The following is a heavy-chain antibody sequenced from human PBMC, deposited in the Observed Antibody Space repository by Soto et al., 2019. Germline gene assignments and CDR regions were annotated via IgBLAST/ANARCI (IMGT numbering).Heavy chain of an antibody. Sequence: SGPTLVNPTQTLTLTCTFSGFSLSTSGMCVSWIRQPPGKALEWLALTDLDADKYYSTCLKHRPTISKEDSKNQVVLTMTNMGAVETATYYCARIRKIDWLFEGVDPWGQGALVTVSS. CDR3: ARIRKIDWLFEGVDP. CDR2: TDLDADK. CDR1: GFSLSTSGMC. D-gene: IGHD3-9*01. J-gene: IGHJ5*02. V-gene: IGHV2-70*01.